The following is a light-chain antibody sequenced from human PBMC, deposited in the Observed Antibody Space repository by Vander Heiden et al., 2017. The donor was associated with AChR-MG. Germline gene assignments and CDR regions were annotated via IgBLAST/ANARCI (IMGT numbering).Light chain of an antibody. CDR2: AAS. CDR3: QQSYSTLYT. J-gene: IGKJ2*01. CDR1: QGISSY. V-gene: IGKV1-39*01. Sequence: DIQITHSPSSLSASVGDRVTITCPASQGISSYVNWYQQKPGKAPKLLIYAASSLQSGVPSRFSGSGSGTDFTLTISSLQPEDFATYYCQQSYSTLYTFGQGTKLEIK.